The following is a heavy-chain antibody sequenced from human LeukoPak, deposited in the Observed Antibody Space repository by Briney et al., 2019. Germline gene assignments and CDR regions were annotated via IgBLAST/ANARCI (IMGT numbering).Heavy chain of an antibody. CDR2: INPDGTST. J-gene: IGHJ3*02. CDR1: GFTFSRYW. V-gene: IGHV3-74*01. CDR3: ARDRPDSFDI. Sequence: GGSLRLSCAASGFTFSRYWMHWVRQAPGKGLVWVSRINPDGTSTTYADFVKGRFTISRDNAKNTLYLQMNSLRAEDTAVYYCARDRPDSFDIWGQGTMVTVSS.